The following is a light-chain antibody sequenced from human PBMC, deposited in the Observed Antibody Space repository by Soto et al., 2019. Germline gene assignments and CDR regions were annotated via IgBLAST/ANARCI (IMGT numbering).Light chain of an antibody. CDR1: QSISSY. CDR3: QQSYSTPPYT. Sequence: DIQMTQSPSSLSASVGDRVTITCRASQSISSYLNWYQQKPGKAPKLLIYAASSLQSGVPSRFSGSGSGTDFTLTISSLQPEDFATYYCQQSYSTPPYTFGQGTKVDI. CDR2: AAS. J-gene: IGKJ2*01. V-gene: IGKV1-39*01.